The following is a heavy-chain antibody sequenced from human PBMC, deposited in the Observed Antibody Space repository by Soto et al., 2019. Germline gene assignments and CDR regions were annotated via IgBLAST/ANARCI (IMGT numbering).Heavy chain of an antibody. CDR1: GGSFSAYY. D-gene: IGHD2-15*01. V-gene: IGHV4-34*01. Sequence: QVQLQQWGAGLLKPSETLSLTCAVSGGSFSAYYWTWIRQPPGRGLEWIGEIDHSGSTNYNPSLEGRVTMSIGTARNRFSLNVTSVTAADTAVYYCVRGLRYSGMDVWGQGTTVTVS. J-gene: IGHJ6*02. CDR2: IDHSGST. CDR3: VRGLRYSGMDV.